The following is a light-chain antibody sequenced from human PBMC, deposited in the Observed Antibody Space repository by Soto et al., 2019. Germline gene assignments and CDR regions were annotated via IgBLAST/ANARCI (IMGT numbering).Light chain of an antibody. CDR2: DVS. CDR3: CSYAGSYTFL. CDR1: SSDVGGYNY. J-gene: IGLJ2*01. Sequence: QSALTQPRSVSGSPGQSVTISCTGTSSDVGGYNYVSWNQQHPGKAPKLMIYDVSKRPSGVPDRFSGSKSGNTASLTISGLQAEDEADYYCCSYAGSYTFLFGGGTKLTVL. V-gene: IGLV2-11*01.